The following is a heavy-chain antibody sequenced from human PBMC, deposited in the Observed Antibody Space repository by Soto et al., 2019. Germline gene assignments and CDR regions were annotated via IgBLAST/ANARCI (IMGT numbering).Heavy chain of an antibody. CDR1: GYTFTSYD. CDR2: MNPNSGNT. V-gene: IGHV1-8*01. D-gene: IGHD3-3*01. J-gene: IGHJ6*02. Sequence: ASVKVSCKASGYTFTSYDINWVRQATGQGLEWMGWMNPNSGNTGYAQKFQGRVTVTRNTSISTAYMELSSLRSEDTAVYYCARGRSMRPGITIFGVVSPRYYYYGMDVWGQGTTVTVSS. CDR3: ARGRSMRPGITIFGVVSPRYYYYGMDV.